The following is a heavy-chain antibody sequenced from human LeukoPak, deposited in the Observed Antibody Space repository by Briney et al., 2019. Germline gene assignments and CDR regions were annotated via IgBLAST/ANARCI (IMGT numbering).Heavy chain of an antibody. J-gene: IGHJ3*01. CDR1: GFTFSSYT. Sequence: GGSLRLSRATSGFTFSSYTMNWVRQAPGRGLEWISSILSDSGTTVHYADSVKGRFTISRDNAKNSLSLQMKSLRVEDTAVYYCVRGTSHPVWGQGTTVTVSS. CDR3: VRGTSHPV. CDR2: ILSDSGTTV. D-gene: IGHD1-14*01. V-gene: IGHV3-48*04.